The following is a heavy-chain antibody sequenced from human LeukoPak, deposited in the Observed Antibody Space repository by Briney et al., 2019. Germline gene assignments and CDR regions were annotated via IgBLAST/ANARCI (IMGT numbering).Heavy chain of an antibody. CDR2: INHSGST. CDR1: GGSFSGYY. CDR3: ASTPPYYYGSRYYYYYYMDV. D-gene: IGHD3-10*01. V-gene: IGHV4-34*01. J-gene: IGHJ6*03. Sequence: PSETLSLTCAVHGGSFSGYYWSWIRQPPGKGLEWIGEINHSGSTNYNPSLKSRVTISVDTSKNQFSLKLSSVTAADTAVYYCASTPPYYYGSRYYYYYYMDVWGKGTTVTISS.